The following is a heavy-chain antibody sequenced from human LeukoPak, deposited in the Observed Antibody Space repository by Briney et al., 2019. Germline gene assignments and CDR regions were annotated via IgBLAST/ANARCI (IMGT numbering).Heavy chain of an antibody. V-gene: IGHV3-33*01. CDR2: IWYDASKK. Sequence: GGSLRLSCAASGFIFSEYGMHWVRQAPGKGLEWVAAIWYDASKKYYADSMKGRFTISRDNSKNTLYLQMNSLRAEDTAVYYCARRDGDNDRGFDYWGQGTLVIVSS. J-gene: IGHJ4*02. CDR3: ARRDGDNDRGFDY. D-gene: IGHD4-23*01. CDR1: GFIFSEYG.